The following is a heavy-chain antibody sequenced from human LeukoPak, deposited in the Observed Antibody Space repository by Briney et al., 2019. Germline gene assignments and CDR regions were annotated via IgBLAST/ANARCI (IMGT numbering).Heavy chain of an antibody. CDR3: ASYVGDRGYFDY. CDR1: GFTFSSYS. J-gene: IGHJ4*02. Sequence: GGSLRLSCAASGFTFSSYSMHWVRQAPGKGLEWVSYISISTSSIYYADSVTGRFTISRDNAKNSLYLQMNSLRAEDTAVYYCASYVGDRGYFDYWGQGTLVTVSS. CDR2: ISISTSSI. V-gene: IGHV3-48*01. D-gene: IGHD1-26*01.